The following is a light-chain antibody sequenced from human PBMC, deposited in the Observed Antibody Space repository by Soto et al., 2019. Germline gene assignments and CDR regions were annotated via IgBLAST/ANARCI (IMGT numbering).Light chain of an antibody. CDR3: QQYGDRPRT. V-gene: IGKV3-15*01. Sequence: ETVMTQSPATLSVSPWEVATLSCSASQSVISNLVCYHHKPCQAPRLLIYGASTKATDIPARFSGSGSGTEFTLTISSLESEDFAVYFCQQYGDRPRTFGQGTKVDIK. J-gene: IGKJ1*01. CDR1: QSVISN. CDR2: GAS.